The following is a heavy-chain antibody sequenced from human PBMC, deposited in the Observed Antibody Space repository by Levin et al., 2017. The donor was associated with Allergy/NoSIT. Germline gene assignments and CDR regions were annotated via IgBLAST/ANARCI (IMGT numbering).Heavy chain of an antibody. CDR3: AKCPGGLLRYFDWPLDY. CDR2: ISYDGSNK. V-gene: IGHV3-30*18. J-gene: IGHJ4*02. D-gene: IGHD3-9*01. CDR1: GFTFSSYG. Sequence: GESLKISCAASGFTFSSYGMHWVRQAPGKGLEWVAVISYDGSNKYYADSVKGRFTISRDNSKNTLYLQMNSLRAEDTAVYYCAKCPGGLLRYFDWPLDYWGQGTLVTVSS.